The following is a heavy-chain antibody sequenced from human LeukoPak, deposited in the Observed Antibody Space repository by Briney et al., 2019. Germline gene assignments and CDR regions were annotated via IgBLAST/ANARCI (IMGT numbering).Heavy chain of an antibody. Sequence: GGSLRLSCVASGLSVSNNYMNWVRQAPGEGLEWVSALYIGGNTYYVDSVRGRFTISGDNSKNTLYLQMNSLRAEDTAIYYCMAAAGYNYGQCWGQGTLVTVSS. CDR3: MAAAGYNYGQC. CDR1: GLSVSNNY. CDR2: LYIGGNT. J-gene: IGHJ4*02. V-gene: IGHV3-53*01. D-gene: IGHD5-18*01.